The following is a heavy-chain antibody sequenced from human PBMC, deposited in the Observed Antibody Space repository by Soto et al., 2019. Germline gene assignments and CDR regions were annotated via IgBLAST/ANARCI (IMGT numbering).Heavy chain of an antibody. Sequence: PSETLSLTCAVSGGSLSNYYWSWIRQPPGKGLEWIGEIYHSGSTNYNPSLKSRVTISVDTSKNQFYLKMSSVTAADTAVYYCARQRAYYYYSSCYYRQGYFDYWGQGTLVAVSA. CDR1: GGSLSNYY. V-gene: IGHV4-34*01. D-gene: IGHD3-22*01. CDR2: IYHSGST. J-gene: IGHJ4*02. CDR3: ARQRAYYYYSSCYYRQGYFDY.